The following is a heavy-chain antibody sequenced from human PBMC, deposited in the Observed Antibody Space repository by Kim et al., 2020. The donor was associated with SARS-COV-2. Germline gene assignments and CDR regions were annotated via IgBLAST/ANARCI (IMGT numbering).Heavy chain of an antibody. V-gene: IGHV4-34*01. D-gene: IGHD6-13*01. Sequence: SETLSLTCAVYGGSFSGYYWSWIRQPPGKGLEWIGEINHSGSTNYNPSLKSRVTISVDTSKNQFSLKLSSVTAADTAVYYCARGHLAPSSSWYANYYYGMDVWGQGTTVTVSS. CDR1: GGSFSGYY. CDR3: ARGHLAPSSSWYANYYYGMDV. J-gene: IGHJ6*02. CDR2: INHSGST.